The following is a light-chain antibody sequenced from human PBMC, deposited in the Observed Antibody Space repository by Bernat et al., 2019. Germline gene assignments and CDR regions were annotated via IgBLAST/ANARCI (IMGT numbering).Light chain of an antibody. CDR1: QDISNY. V-gene: IGKV1-33*01. Sequence: DIQMTQSPSSLSASVGDRVTITCQASQDISNYLNWYRHKPGKAPKLLIYDASNLETGVPSRLSGSGSGTDFSFTISSLHPADIATFYCQQYDNLPFPFGGGTKVEIK. CDR3: QQYDNLPFP. CDR2: DAS. J-gene: IGKJ4*01.